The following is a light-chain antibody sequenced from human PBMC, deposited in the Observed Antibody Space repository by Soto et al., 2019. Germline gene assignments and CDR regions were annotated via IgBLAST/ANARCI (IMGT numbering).Light chain of an antibody. Sequence: DVQMTQSPSSLSASVGDRVTITCRASQSIGRFLNWHQQKPGKAPNVLINVASTLRSGVPSRFSGSGSGTDFNLTITSLQPEDFATYFCQQSFTTPLTLGGGINVEIK. J-gene: IGKJ4*01. CDR1: QSIGRF. CDR2: VAS. V-gene: IGKV1-39*01. CDR3: QQSFTTPLT.